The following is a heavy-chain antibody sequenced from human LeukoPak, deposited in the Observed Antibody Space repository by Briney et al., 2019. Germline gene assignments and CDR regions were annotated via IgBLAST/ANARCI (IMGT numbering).Heavy chain of an antibody. CDR3: ARGRYCSGGSCPPFFDY. CDR1: GYTFTSYD. D-gene: IGHD2-15*01. J-gene: IGHJ4*02. V-gene: IGHV1-8*01. CDR2: MNPNSGNT. Sequence: ASVKVSCKASGYTFTSYDINWVRQAPGQGLEWMGWMNPNSGNTGYAQKFQGRVTMTRNTSISTAYMELSSLRSEETAVYYCARGRYCSGGSCPPFFDYWGQGTLVTVSS.